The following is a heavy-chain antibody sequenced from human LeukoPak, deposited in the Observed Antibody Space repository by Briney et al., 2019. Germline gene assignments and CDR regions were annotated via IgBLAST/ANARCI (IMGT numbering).Heavy chain of an antibody. CDR2: ISSSGSP. J-gene: IGHJ5*02. V-gene: IGHV4-4*09. D-gene: IGHD3-16*01. Sequence: SETLSLTCTVSGGSISDFYWSWIRQPPGKGPEWIGYISSSGSPNFNPTLGSRVTISADTSNSQFSLKLSSVTAADTAVYFCARRAGRFDNWFDPWGQGILVTVSS. CDR3: ARRAGRFDNWFDP. CDR1: GGSISDFY.